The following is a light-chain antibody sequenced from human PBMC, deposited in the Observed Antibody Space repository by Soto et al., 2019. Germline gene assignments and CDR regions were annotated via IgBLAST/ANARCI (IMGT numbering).Light chain of an antibody. Sequence: EIVMTQSPATLSVSPGERASVSCGASQSITSSFLAWYQQKPGQAPRLLIYGASSRATGIPDRFSGTGSETDFTRTINRLEPEDFAVYYCQQYENSPITFGQGTRLEIK. CDR1: QSITSSF. J-gene: IGKJ5*01. V-gene: IGKV3-20*01. CDR3: QQYENSPIT. CDR2: GAS.